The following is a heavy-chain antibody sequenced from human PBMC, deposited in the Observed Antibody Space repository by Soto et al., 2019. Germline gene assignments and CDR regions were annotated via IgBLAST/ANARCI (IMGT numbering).Heavy chain of an antibody. V-gene: IGHV4-30-4*01. CDR1: GGSISSGDYY. CDR3: ARGGDYYDSSGYYGPGYFDL. Sequence: QVQLQESGPGLVKPSQTLSLTCTVSGGSISSGDYYWSWIRQPPGKGLEWIGYIYYSGSTYYNPSLKSRVNISVDTSKNQFSLKLSSVTAADTAVYYCARGGDYYDSSGYYGPGYFDLWGRGTLVTVSS. J-gene: IGHJ2*01. D-gene: IGHD3-22*01. CDR2: IYYSGST.